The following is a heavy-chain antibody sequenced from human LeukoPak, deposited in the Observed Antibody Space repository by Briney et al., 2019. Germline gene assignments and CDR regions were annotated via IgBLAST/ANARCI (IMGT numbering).Heavy chain of an antibody. V-gene: IGHV1-18*04. J-gene: IGHJ6*04. CDR1: GYTFTSYG. CDR2: ISAYNGNT. Sequence: GASVKVSCKASGYTFTSYGISWVRQAPGQGLEWMGWISAYNGNTNYAQKLQGRVTMTTDTSTSTAYMELRSLRSDDTAVYYCARDGDYDILTGYYYYGMDVWGKGTTVTVSS. CDR3: ARDGDYDILTGYYYYGMDV. D-gene: IGHD3-9*01.